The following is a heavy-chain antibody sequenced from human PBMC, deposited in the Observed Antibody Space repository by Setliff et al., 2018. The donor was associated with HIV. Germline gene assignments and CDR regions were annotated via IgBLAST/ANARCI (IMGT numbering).Heavy chain of an antibody. CDR2: MNPNSGNT. J-gene: IGHJ6*03. CDR1: GYTFTSYD. Sequence: ASVKVSCKASGYTFTSYDINWVRQATGQGLEWMGWMNPNSGNTGYAQKFQGRVTMTRNTSISTAYMELSSLRSEDTAVYYCARTYYYDSSGYYGYYYYYYMDVWGKGTTVTVSS. V-gene: IGHV1-8*02. D-gene: IGHD3-22*01. CDR3: ARTYYYDSSGYYGYYYYYYMDV.